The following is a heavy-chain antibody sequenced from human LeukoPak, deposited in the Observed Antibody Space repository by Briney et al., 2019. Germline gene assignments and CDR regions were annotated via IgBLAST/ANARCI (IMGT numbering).Heavy chain of an antibody. V-gene: IGHV1-8*03. CDR2: MNPNSGNT. CDR3: ATGDFWSGYPYYFDY. D-gene: IGHD3-3*01. J-gene: IGHJ4*02. CDR1: GYTFTSYD. Sequence: GASVKVSCXASGYTFTSYDINWVRLATGQGLEWMGWMNPNSGNTGYAQKFQGRVTITRNTSISTAYMELSSLRSEGTAVYYCATGDFWSGYPYYFDYWGQGTLVTVSS.